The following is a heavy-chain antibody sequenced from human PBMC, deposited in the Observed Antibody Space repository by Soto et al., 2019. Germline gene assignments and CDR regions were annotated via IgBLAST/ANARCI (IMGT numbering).Heavy chain of an antibody. CDR1: CYTFTSYG. J-gene: IGHJ4*02. Sequence: XSVKVSCKASCYTFTSYGTSWVRQAPGQGXXXXXWXXXYNXXKKXXXXXXXRXXXNXXXSKSTDYMELRSLRSDDTAVYYCAREWGPHWGQGTLVNVSS. CDR3: AREWGPH. V-gene: IGHV1-18*01. CDR2: XXXYNXXK. D-gene: IGHD3-16*01.